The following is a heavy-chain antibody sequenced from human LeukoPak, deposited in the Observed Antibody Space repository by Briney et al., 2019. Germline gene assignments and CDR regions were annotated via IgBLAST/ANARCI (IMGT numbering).Heavy chain of an antibody. CDR2: INHSGST. Sequence: PSETLSLICAVYGGSFSGYYWSWIRQPPGKGLEWIGEINHSGSTNYNPSLKSRVTISVDTSKNQFSLKLSSVTAADTAVYYCARGGYFDYWGRGTLVTVPS. V-gene: IGHV4-34*01. CDR1: GGSFSGYY. J-gene: IGHJ4*02. CDR3: ARGGYFDY.